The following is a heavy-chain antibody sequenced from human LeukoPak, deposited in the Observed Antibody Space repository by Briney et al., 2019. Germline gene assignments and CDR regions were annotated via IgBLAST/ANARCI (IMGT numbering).Heavy chain of an antibody. CDR3: TRDSGTTGVVKFDP. J-gene: IGHJ5*02. CDR2: IYFSGST. D-gene: IGHD4-23*01. Sequence: ETLSLTCTVSGGSISSYYWSWIRQPPGKGLEWIGYIYFSGSTTYNPSLRSRVAISMDTSKNQFSLRLTSVTAADTAVYYCTRDSGTTGVVKFDPWGQGILVTVSS. V-gene: IGHV4-59*12. CDR1: GGSISSYY.